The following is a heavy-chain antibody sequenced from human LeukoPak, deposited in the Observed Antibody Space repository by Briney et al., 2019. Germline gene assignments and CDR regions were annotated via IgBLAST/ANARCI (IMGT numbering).Heavy chain of an antibody. V-gene: IGHV3-21*01. CDR3: ARTYYYGSGSPYYFDY. D-gene: IGHD3-10*01. J-gene: IGHJ4*02. CDR2: ISSSSSYI. CDR1: GFSFSRYW. Sequence: PGGSLRLSCTASGFSFSRYWLSWVRQAPGKGLEWVSSISSSSSYIYYADSVKGRFTISRDNAKNSLYLQMNSLRAEDTAVYYCARTYYYGSGSPYYFDYWGQGTLVTVSS.